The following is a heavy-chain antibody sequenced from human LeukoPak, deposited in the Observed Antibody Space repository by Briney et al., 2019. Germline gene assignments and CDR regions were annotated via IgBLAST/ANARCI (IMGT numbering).Heavy chain of an antibody. CDR2: INPSGGST. D-gene: IGHD3-22*01. J-gene: IGHJ1*01. CDR1: GYTFTSYS. Sequence: GASVKVSCKASGYTFTSYSMHWVRQAPGQGLEWMGIINPSGGSTSYAQKFQDRVTMTRDTSTGTVYMELSSLRAEDTAVYYCAKLTYYYDSSGFDRWEYFQHWGQGTLVTVSP. V-gene: IGHV1-46*01. CDR3: AKLTYYYDSSGFDRWEYFQH.